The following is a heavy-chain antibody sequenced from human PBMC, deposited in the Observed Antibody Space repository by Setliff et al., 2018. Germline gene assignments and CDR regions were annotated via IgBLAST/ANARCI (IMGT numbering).Heavy chain of an antibody. CDR2: IIPIFGTA. CDR3: VRGRHPPWSGYPYYYMDV. CDR1: GGIFSSYA. V-gene: IGHV1-69*13. J-gene: IGHJ6*03. Sequence: SVKVSCKASGGIFSSYAISWVRQAPGQGLEWMGGIIPIFGTANYAHKFLGRVTITADESTSTAYMELSSLRSEDTAVYYCVRGRHPPWSGYPYYYMDVWGKGTTVTVSS. D-gene: IGHD3-3*01.